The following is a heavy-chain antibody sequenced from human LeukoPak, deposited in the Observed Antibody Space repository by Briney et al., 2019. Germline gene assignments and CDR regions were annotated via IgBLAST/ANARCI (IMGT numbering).Heavy chain of an antibody. Sequence: GESPKISCKGSGYSFTSYWIGWVRQMPGKGLEWMGIIYPGDSDTRYSPSFQGQVTISADKSISTAYLQWSSLKASDTAMYYCARQGRPIVVVPAATWFDPWGQGTLVTVSS. CDR1: GYSFTSYW. CDR3: ARQGRPIVVVPAATWFDP. J-gene: IGHJ5*02. D-gene: IGHD2-2*01. V-gene: IGHV5-51*01. CDR2: IYPGDSDT.